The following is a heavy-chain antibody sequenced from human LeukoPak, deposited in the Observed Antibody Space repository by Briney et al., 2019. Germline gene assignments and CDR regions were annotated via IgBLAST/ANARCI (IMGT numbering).Heavy chain of an antibody. CDR2: ISRNGGST. V-gene: IGHV3-64D*06. D-gene: IGHD1-26*01. Sequence: SGGPVRLPCTASGFTFSSYAIHCVRQAPGKGLEYVSAISRNGGSTYYAESVKGRFTISRDNSKNTLYLQMNSLRADDTAVYYCVKVGVDGGSYSENYLDFWGWGPLVRVSA. J-gene: IGHJ4*02. CDR1: GFTFSSYA. CDR3: VKVGVDGGSYSENYLDF.